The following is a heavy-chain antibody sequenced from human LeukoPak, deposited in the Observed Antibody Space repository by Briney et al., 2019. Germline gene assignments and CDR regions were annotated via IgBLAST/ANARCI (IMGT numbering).Heavy chain of an antibody. V-gene: IGHV1-2*02. CDR2: INPNNGGT. CDR3: ARDGLSGSYNNFDC. Sequence: GASVKVSCKASGYTFTGYYMHWVRQAPGQGLEWMGWINPNNGGTNYAQKFQGRVTMTRDTSISTAYMELSRLRSDDTAVYYCARDGLSGSYNNFDCWGQGTLVTVSS. J-gene: IGHJ4*02. CDR1: GYTFTGYY. D-gene: IGHD1-26*01.